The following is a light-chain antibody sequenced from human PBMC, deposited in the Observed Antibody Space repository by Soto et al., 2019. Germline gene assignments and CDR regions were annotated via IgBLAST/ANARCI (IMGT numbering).Light chain of an antibody. CDR2: GAS. CDR1: QDIGKY. CDR3: QQYYLYPRT. J-gene: IGKJ1*01. V-gene: IGKV1-8*01. Sequence: AIRMTQPPSSFSASTGDRVTITCRASQDIGKYLAWYQQKPGKAPELLIYGASTLQDGVPSRFSGSGSGTDFTLTISRLQSEDFATYYCQQYYLYPRTFGQGTKVE.